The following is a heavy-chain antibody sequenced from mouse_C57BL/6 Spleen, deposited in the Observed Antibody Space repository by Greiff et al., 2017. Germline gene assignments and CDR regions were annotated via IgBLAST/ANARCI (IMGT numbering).Heavy chain of an antibody. V-gene: IGHV1-82*01. CDR2: IYPGDGDT. Sequence: VQLQQSGPELVKPGASVKISCKASGYAFSSSWMNWVKQRPGKGLEWIGRIYPGDGDTNYNGKFKGNATLTADKSSSTAYMQLSSLTSEDSAVYFCASPYSNYLAWFAYWGQGTLVTVSA. J-gene: IGHJ3*01. D-gene: IGHD2-5*01. CDR1: GYAFSSSW. CDR3: ASPYSNYLAWFAY.